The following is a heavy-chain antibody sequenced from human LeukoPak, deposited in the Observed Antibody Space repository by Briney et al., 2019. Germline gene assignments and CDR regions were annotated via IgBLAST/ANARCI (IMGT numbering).Heavy chain of an antibody. Sequence: PSETLSLTCAVSGDSISSSNWWSWVRQPPGEGLEWIGEIYHSGSTNYNPSLKSRVTISVDKSKNQFSLKLSSVTAADTAVYYCARTTLEPNYYGSVWGQGTLVTVSS. J-gene: IGHJ4*02. CDR2: IYHSGST. D-gene: IGHD3-10*01. CDR3: ARTTLEPNYYGSV. CDR1: GDSISSSNW. V-gene: IGHV4-4*02.